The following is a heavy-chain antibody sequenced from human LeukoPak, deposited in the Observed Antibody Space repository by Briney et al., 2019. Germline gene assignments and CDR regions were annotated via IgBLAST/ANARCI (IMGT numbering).Heavy chain of an antibody. CDR1: GGSISSYY. V-gene: IGHV4-59*01. CDR2: IYYSGRT. J-gene: IGHJ3*01. D-gene: IGHD6-19*01. CDR3: ARDGIGVAGDAFDH. Sequence: PSETLSLPGTVSGGSISSYYWSWIRQPPGKGLEWIGYIYYSGRTNYNPSLKSRVTISVDTSKNQFSLKLSSVTAADTAVYYCARDGIGVAGDAFDHWGQGRMVSVSS.